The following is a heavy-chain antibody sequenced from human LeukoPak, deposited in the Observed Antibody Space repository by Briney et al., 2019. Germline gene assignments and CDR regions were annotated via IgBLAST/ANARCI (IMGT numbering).Heavy chain of an antibody. D-gene: IGHD6-19*01. V-gene: IGHV1-18*01. CDR1: GYTFTSYG. J-gene: IGHJ4*02. CDR2: ISAYNGNT. Sequence: GASVKVSCKASGYTFTSYGISWVRQAPGQGLEWMGWISAYNGNTNYAQKLQGRVTMTTDTSTSTAYMELRSLRSDDTAVYYCARAGQQWLVPGENDYWGQGTLVTVSS. CDR3: ARAGQQWLVPGENDY.